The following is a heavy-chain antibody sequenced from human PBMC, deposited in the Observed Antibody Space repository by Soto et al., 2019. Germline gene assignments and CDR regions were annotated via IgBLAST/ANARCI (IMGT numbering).Heavy chain of an antibody. CDR1: GFTVSSNY. CDR3: ARDLRSSSWPYYYYYGMDV. D-gene: IGHD6-13*01. CDR2: IYSGGST. J-gene: IGHJ6*02. Sequence: HPGGSLRLSCAASGFTVSSNYMSWVRQAPGKGLEWVSVIYSGGSTYYADSVKGRFTISRDNSKNMLYLQMNSLRAEDTAVYYCARDLRSSSWPYYYYYGMDVWGQGTKVTFAS. V-gene: IGHV3-53*01.